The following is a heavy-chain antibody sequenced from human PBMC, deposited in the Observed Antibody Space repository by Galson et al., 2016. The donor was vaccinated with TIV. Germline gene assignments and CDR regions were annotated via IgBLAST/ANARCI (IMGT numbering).Heavy chain of an antibody. V-gene: IGHV3-15*01. CDR1: GFTFSNAW. Sequence: SLILSCAASGFTFSNAWMSWVRQAPGKGLEWVGRIKSKTDGGTTDYAAPVKGRFTISRDDSKNTLYLQMNSLKTEDTALYYCATGDANLGGSWGQGTLVTVSS. CDR2: IKSKTDGGTT. J-gene: IGHJ5*02. D-gene: IGHD5-12*01. CDR3: ATGDANLGGS.